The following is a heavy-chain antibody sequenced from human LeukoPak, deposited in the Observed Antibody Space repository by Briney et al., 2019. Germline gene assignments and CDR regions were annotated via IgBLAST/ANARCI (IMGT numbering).Heavy chain of an antibody. Sequence: SQTLSLTCTVSGGSISSGSYYWSWIRQPAGKGLEWIGRIYTSGSTNYNPSLKSRVTISVDTSKNQFSLKLSSVTAADTAVYYCARSVGYCSSTSCYAYWYFDLRGRGTLVTVSS. J-gene: IGHJ2*01. CDR1: GGSISSGSYY. CDR2: IYTSGST. V-gene: IGHV4-61*02. CDR3: ARSVGYCSSTSCYAYWYFDL. D-gene: IGHD2-2*01.